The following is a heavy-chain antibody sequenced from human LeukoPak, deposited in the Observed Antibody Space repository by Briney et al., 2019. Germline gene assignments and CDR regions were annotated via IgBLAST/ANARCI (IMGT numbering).Heavy chain of an antibody. D-gene: IGHD2-8*02. V-gene: IGHV3-66*01. J-gene: IGHJ4*02. Sequence: PGGSLRLSCVASEFTVSTNYLNWGRQAPGKGLEWVSTIYSGGSTYYADSVKGRFTISRDNSKNTLYLQMNSLRAEDTAVYYCAATGAARGGYWGQGTLVTVSS. CDR2: IYSGGST. CDR1: EFTVSTNY. CDR3: AATGAARGGY.